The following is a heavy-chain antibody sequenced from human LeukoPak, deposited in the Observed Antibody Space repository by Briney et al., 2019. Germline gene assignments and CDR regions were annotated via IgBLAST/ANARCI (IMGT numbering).Heavy chain of an antibody. CDR3: ARDQVEDSYGYKEDAFDI. J-gene: IGHJ3*02. D-gene: IGHD5-18*01. Sequence: GASVKVSCKSSGYTFTSYGITWVRQAPGQGLEWMGIINPSGGSTSYAQKFQGRVTMTRDTSTSTVYMELSSLRSEDTAVYYCARDQVEDSYGYKEDAFDIWGQGTMVTVSS. CDR2: INPSGGST. V-gene: IGHV1-46*01. CDR1: GYTFTSYG.